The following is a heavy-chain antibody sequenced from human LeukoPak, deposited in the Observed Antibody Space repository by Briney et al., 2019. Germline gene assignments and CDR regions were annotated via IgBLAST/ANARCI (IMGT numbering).Heavy chain of an antibody. J-gene: IGHJ5*02. CDR3: APTDCSGGSCYGNWFDP. V-gene: IGHV3-66*01. Sequence: QAGGSLRLSCAASGFTVSSNYMSWVRQAPGKGLEWVSVIYSGGSTYYADSVKGRFTISRDNSKNTLYLQMNSLRAEDTAVYYCAPTDCSGGSCYGNWFDPWGQGTLVTVSS. D-gene: IGHD2-15*01. CDR2: IYSGGST. CDR1: GFTVSSNY.